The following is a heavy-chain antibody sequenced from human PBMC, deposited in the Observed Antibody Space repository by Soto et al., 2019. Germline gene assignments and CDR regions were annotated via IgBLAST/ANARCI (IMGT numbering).Heavy chain of an antibody. J-gene: IGHJ6*02. Sequence: SETLSLTCTVSGGSISSGGYYWSWIRQHPGKGLEWIGYIYYSGSTYYNPSLKSRVTISVDTSKNQFSLKLSSVTAADTAVYYCARIEHSMVRGVPQQTYYYYGMDVWGQGTTVTVSS. D-gene: IGHD3-10*01. CDR1: GGSISSGGYY. CDR2: IYYSGST. CDR3: ARIEHSMVRGVPQQTYYYYGMDV. V-gene: IGHV4-31*03.